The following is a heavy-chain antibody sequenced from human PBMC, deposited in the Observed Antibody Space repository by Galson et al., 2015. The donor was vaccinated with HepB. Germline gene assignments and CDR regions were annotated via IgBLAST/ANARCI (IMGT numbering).Heavy chain of an antibody. CDR1: GFTFSSYG. CDR2: ISYDGSNK. D-gene: IGHD3-22*01. J-gene: IGHJ6*04. V-gene: IGHV3-30*18. CDR3: AKDLMYYYDSSGLDV. Sequence: SLRLSCAASGFTFSSYGMHWVRQAPGKGLEWVAVISYDGSNKYYADSVKGRFTISRDNSKNTLYLQMNSLRAEDTAVYYCAKDLMYYYDSSGLDVWGKGTTVTVSS.